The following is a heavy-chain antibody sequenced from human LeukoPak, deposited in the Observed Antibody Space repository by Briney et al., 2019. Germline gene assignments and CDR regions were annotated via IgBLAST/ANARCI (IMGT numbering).Heavy chain of an antibody. V-gene: IGHV3-21*04. CDR2: ISSSSSYI. CDR1: GFTFSSYS. D-gene: IGHD1-26*01. CDR3: ARYSGSYSAAFDI. J-gene: IGHJ3*02. Sequence: GGSLRLSCAASGFTFSSYSMNWVRQAPGKGLEWVSSISSSSSYIYYADSVKGRFTISRDNAKNSLYLQMNSLRAEDTAVYYCARYSGSYSAAFDIWGQGTMVTVSS.